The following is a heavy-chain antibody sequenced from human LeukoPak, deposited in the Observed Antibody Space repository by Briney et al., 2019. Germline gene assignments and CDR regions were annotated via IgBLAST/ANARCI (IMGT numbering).Heavy chain of an antibody. V-gene: IGHV1-2*02. CDR3: ARSNSGSNFDY. CDR1: GYTFTGYY. J-gene: IGHJ4*02. D-gene: IGHD1-26*01. CDR2: INPNSGGT. Sequence: ASVTVSFTASGYTFTGYYMHWVRQAPGQGLEWMGWINPNSGGTNYAQKFQGRVTMTRDTSISTAYMELSRLRSDDTAVYYCARSNSGSNFDYWGQGTLVTVSS.